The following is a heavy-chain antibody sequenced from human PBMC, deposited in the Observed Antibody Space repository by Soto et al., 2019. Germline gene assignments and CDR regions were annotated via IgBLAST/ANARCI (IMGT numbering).Heavy chain of an antibody. Sequence: GGSLRLSCAASGFTFSSYAMSWVRQATGQGLEWVSAISGSGGSTYYADSVKGRFTIPRDNSKNTLYLQMNSLRAEDTAVYYCEKDILDCSGGSCSWGWFVPWGQRTLVTVS. CDR1: GFTFSSYA. CDR2: ISGSGGST. CDR3: EKDILDCSGGSCSWGWFVP. D-gene: IGHD2-15*01. J-gene: IGHJ5*02. V-gene: IGHV3-23*01.